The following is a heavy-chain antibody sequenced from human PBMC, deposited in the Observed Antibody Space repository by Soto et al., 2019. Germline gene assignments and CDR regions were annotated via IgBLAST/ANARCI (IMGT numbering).Heavy chain of an antibody. CDR2: INPGSGNT. J-gene: IGHJ6*02. CDR1: GYTFTGYY. D-gene: IGHD1-26*01. Sequence: GASVKVSCKASGYTFTGYYMHWVRQAPGQGLEWIGWINPGSGNTNYAQKFQERVTITRDTSTSTAYMELSSLRSEDTAVYYCAAEWELNYYYYGMDVWGQGTTVTVSS. CDR3: AAEWELNYYYYGMDV. V-gene: IGHV1-58*02.